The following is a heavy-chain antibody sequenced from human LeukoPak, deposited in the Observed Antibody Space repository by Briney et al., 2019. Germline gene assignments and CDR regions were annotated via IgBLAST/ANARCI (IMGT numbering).Heavy chain of an antibody. J-gene: IGHJ6*03. CDR3: ARSPRYYYDSSGVSASYYMDV. CDR2: ISGSGGST. Sequence: GGSLRLSCAASGFTFSSYGMSWVRQAPGKGLEWVSAISGSGGSTYYADSVKGRFTISRDNAKNSLYLQMNSLRAEDTAVYYCARSPRYYYDSSGVSASYYMDVWGKGTTVTISS. CDR1: GFTFSSYG. D-gene: IGHD3-22*01. V-gene: IGHV3-23*01.